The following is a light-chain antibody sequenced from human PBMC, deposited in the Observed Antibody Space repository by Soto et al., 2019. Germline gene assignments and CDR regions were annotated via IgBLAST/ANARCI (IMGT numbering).Light chain of an antibody. CDR2: DVS. J-gene: IGLJ1*01. V-gene: IGLV2-11*01. Sequence: QSVLTQPRSVSGSPGQSVTISCTGTSSDVGGYNYVSWYQQHPGKAPKLIIYDVSKRPSGVPDRFSGSKSGNTASLTISGLQAEDEADYYCCSYAGSYPSYVFGTGTKVTVL. CDR3: CSYAGSYPSYV. CDR1: SSDVGGYNY.